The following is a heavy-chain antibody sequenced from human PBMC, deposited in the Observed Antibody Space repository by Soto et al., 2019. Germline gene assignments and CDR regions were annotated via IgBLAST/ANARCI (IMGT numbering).Heavy chain of an antibody. V-gene: IGHV1-2*02. CDR3: ARNRPATPYYYGMDV. D-gene: IGHD1-26*01. CDR2: INPNSGGT. CDR1: GCTYSRYA. J-gene: IGHJ6*02. Sequence: PVKVSCKAFGCTYSRYAISWGRHAPGQGLEWIGWINPNSGGTSYAQKFQGRVTMTRDTSISTAYMELSRLRSDDTAVYYCARNRPATPYYYGMDVWGQGTTVTVSS.